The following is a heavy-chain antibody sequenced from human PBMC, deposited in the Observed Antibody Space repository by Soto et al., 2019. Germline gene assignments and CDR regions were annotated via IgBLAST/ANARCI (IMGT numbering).Heavy chain of an antibody. Sequence: QVQLQESGPGLVKPSETLSLTCTVSGGAMRSYYWCGIRQPPGQGLEWIGNIYYSGSTNYNPSLKSRVTISVETSNSQFSLKLSSVTAADTAVYYCARLGTPVAPFDSWGQGTLVTVSS. CDR1: GGAMRSYY. CDR3: ARLGTPVAPFDS. V-gene: IGHV4-59*08. CDR2: IYYSGST. D-gene: IGHD4-17*01. J-gene: IGHJ4*02.